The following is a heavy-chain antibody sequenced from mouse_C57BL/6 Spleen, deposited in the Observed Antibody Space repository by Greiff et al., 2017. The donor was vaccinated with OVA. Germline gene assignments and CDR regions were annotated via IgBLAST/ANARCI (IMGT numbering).Heavy chain of an antibody. CDR2: IYPGDGDT. CDR1: GYAFSSSW. D-gene: IGHD2-1*01. Sequence: QVQLQQSGPELVKPGASVKISCKASGYAFSSSWMNWVKQRPGKGLEWIGRIYPGDGDTNYNGKFKGKATLTADKSSSTAYMQLSSLTSEDSAVYFCAREGYGNPFDYWGQGTTLTVSS. CDR3: AREGYGNPFDY. J-gene: IGHJ2*01. V-gene: IGHV1-82*01.